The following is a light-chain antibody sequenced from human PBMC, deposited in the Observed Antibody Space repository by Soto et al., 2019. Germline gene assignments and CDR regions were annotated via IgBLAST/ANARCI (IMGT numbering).Light chain of an antibody. Sequence: DIQMTQSPSTLSASVEDRVTITCRASQSISTWLAWYQQKPGKAPKLLIYKASSLESGVPSRFSGSGSGTEFTLTINSLQPDDFATYYCQQYHIYSGTFGQGTKVDI. V-gene: IGKV1-5*03. CDR2: KAS. CDR3: QQYHIYSGT. CDR1: QSISTW. J-gene: IGKJ1*01.